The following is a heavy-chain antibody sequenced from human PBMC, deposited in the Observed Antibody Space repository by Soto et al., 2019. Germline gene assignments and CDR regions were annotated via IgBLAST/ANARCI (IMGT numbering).Heavy chain of an antibody. D-gene: IGHD1-1*01. CDR3: ASDDEYDDNGLDY. Sequence: QVQLVESGGGVVQPGTSLRLSCAASGFLFSRFCMHWVRQAPGKGLEWVAVIVNHGGRKDYADSVRGRFTISRDNSRNKLFLEMSSLRVEDTAIYSCASDDEYDDNGLDYWGQGTLVTVSS. V-gene: IGHV3-33*01. CDR1: GFLFSRFC. J-gene: IGHJ4*02. CDR2: IVNHGGRK.